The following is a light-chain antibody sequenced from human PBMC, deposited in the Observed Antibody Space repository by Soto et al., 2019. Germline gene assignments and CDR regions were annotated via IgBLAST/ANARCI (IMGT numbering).Light chain of an antibody. CDR3: QQYNNWPQT. V-gene: IGKV3D-15*01. CDR1: QSVSSN. CDR2: GAS. Sequence: EIVMTQSPATVSGSPGERATLSCRASQSVSSNLAWYQQKPGQAPRLLIYGASSRATGIPDRFSGSGSGTDFTLTISSLQSEDFAEYHCQQYNNWPQTFGQGTKVDIK. J-gene: IGKJ1*01.